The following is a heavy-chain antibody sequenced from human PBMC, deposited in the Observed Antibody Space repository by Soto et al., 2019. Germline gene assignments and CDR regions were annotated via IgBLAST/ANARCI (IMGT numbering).Heavy chain of an antibody. CDR2: INPNNGDT. Sequence: ASVKVSCKASGYTFTGYYIHWVRQAPGHGLEWMGWINPNNGDTHYAQSFQGRVTMTRDTSTSTAYMELSSLTFDDTAVYYCAWHSGYDEVFDYRAQRTLVPVSA. D-gene: IGHD5-12*01. CDR3: AWHSGYDEVFDY. V-gene: IGHV1-2*02. J-gene: IGHJ4*01. CDR1: GYTFTGYY.